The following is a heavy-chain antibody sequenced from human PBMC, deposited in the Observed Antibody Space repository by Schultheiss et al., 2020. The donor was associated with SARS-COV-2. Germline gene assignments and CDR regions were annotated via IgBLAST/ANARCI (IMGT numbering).Heavy chain of an antibody. J-gene: IGHJ5*02. CDR2: IYYSGST. D-gene: IGHD3-10*01. V-gene: IGHV4-59*01. CDR3: AKDGLYGSGRTS. Sequence: SQTLSLTCTVSGGSISSYYWSWIRQPPGKGLEWIGYIYYSGSTYYNPSLKSRVTISVDTSKNQFSLKLSSVTAADTAVYYCAKDGLYGSGRTSWGQGTLVTVSS. CDR1: GGSISSYY.